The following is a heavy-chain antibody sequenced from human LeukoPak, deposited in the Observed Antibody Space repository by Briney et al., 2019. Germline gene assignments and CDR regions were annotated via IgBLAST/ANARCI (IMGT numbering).Heavy chain of an antibody. CDR2: IWHDGSDK. J-gene: IGHJ4*02. CDR3: ARDRAGSFDY. CDR1: GFSLSCCG. D-gene: IGHD6-19*01. V-gene: IGHV3-33*01. Sequence: GRSLRLSCTASGFSLSCCGMHWVRQAPGKGLEWVAMIWHDGSDKNYADSVKGRFTISRDNSKNTLYLQMNSLRADDTAVYYCARDRAGSFDYWGQGTLVTVSS.